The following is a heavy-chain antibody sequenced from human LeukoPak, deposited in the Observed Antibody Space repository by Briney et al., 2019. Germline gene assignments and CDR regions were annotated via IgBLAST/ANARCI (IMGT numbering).Heavy chain of an antibody. D-gene: IGHD3-9*01. Sequence: GGSLRLSCAASGFTFSSYWMSWVRQAPGKGLEWVANIKQDGSEKYYVDSVKGRFTISRDNAKNSLYLQMNSLRAEDTAVYYCVRVPQNYDILTGSHYYYGMDVWGQGTTVTVSS. J-gene: IGHJ6*02. CDR1: GFTFSSYW. V-gene: IGHV3-7*01. CDR3: VRVPQNYDILTGSHYYYGMDV. CDR2: IKQDGSEK.